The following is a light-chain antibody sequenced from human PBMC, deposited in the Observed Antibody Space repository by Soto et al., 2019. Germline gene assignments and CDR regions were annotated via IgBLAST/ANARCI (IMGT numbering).Light chain of an antibody. CDR3: QQYNSWPYS. Sequence: EIVMTQSPATLSVSPGERATLSCRASQSITNNLAWYQQKPGQAPRLLFYSASTRATGVPARVSGSGSGTEFTITVSSLQPEDFAVYYCQQYNSWPYSFGQGTKLEIK. CDR2: SAS. J-gene: IGKJ2*03. V-gene: IGKV3-15*01. CDR1: QSITNN.